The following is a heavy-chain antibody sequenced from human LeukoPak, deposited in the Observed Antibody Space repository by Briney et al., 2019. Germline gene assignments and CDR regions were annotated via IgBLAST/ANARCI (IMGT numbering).Heavy chain of an antibody. Sequence: GGSLRLSCAASGFTFSSYALDWVRQAPGKGLEWVAVISKDGNSQNYADSVKGRFTTSRDNSKNTLYLQMNSLRPEDTAVYYCAGESFDIWGQGTTVTVSS. V-gene: IGHV3-30*04. CDR2: ISKDGNSQ. J-gene: IGHJ3*02. CDR3: AGESFDI. CDR1: GFTFSSYA.